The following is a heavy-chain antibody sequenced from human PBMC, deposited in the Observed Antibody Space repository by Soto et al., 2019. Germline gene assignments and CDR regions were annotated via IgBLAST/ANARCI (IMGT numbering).Heavy chain of an antibody. V-gene: IGHV1-46*01. D-gene: IGHD3-3*01. CDR1: GYTFTSYY. CDR3: ARGPLTYYDFWSGYSSWFDP. Sequence: ASVKVSCKASGYTFTSYYMHCVRQAPGQGLEWMGIINPSGGSTSYAQKFQGRVTMTRDTSTSTVYMELSSLRSEDTAVYYCARGPLTYYDFWSGYSSWFDPWGQGTLVTVSS. J-gene: IGHJ5*02. CDR2: INPSGGST.